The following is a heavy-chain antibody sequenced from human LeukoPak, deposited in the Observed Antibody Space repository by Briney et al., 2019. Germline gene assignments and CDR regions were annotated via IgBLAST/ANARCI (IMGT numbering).Heavy chain of an antibody. CDR2: IYDSGST. CDR1: GGSFNNYY. Sequence: SETLSLTCTVSGGSFNNYYWSWIRQPPGKGLEWIGYIYDSGSTNYNPSLKSRVTISVDMSKNQFSLNLSSVTAADTAVYYCARSRRYSSSSGWFDPWGQGTLVTVSS. CDR3: ARSRRYSSSSGWFDP. D-gene: IGHD6-6*01. V-gene: IGHV4-59*01. J-gene: IGHJ5*02.